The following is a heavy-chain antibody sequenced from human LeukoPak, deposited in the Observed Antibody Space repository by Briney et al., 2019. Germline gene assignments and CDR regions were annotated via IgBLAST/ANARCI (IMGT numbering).Heavy chain of an antibody. CDR2: ISYSGGT. D-gene: IGHD3-16*01. V-gene: IGHV4-59*08. CDR1: GGSISNYY. J-gene: IGHJ3*02. CDR3: AKKGELGDAFDI. Sequence: PSETLSLTCTVSGGSISNYYWSWIRQPPGKGLEWIGHISYSGGTDHNPSLKSRVTISLDTSKNHFSLKLSSVTAADTAVYYCAKKGELGDAFDIWGQGTMVTVSS.